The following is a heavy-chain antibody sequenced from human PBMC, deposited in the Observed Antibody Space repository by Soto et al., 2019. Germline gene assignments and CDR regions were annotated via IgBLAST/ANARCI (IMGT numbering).Heavy chain of an antibody. CDR2: IYSGGRT. Sequence: EVQLVETGGGLIQPGGSLRLSCAASGFTVSSNYMSWVRQAPGKGLEWVSVIYSGGRTYYADSVKGRFTISRDNSKNTLYLQMNRLRAEDTAVYYCARDGAYCSGGSCYFGLWGQGTMVTVSS. CDR3: ARDGAYCSGGSCYFGL. D-gene: IGHD2-15*01. J-gene: IGHJ3*01. CDR1: GFTVSSNY. V-gene: IGHV3-53*02.